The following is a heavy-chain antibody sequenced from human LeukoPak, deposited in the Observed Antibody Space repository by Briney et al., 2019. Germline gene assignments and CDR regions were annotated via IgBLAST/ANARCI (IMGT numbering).Heavy chain of an antibody. V-gene: IGHV4-39*01. J-gene: IGHJ4*02. Sequence: PSETLSLTCTVSGGSISSSSYYWGWIRQPPGKGLEWIGSIYYSGSTYYNPSLKSRVTISVDTSKNQLSLKLSSVTAADTAVHCCARSYYDFWSGYYPSIDYWGQGNLVTVSS. D-gene: IGHD3-3*01. CDR2: IYYSGST. CDR3: ARSYYDFWSGYYPSIDY. CDR1: GGSISSSSYY.